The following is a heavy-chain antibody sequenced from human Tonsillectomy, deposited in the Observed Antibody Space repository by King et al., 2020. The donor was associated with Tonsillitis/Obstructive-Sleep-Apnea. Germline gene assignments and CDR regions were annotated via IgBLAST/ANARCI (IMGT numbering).Heavy chain of an antibody. D-gene: IGHD1-14*01. CDR1: GFTFSNAW. J-gene: IGHJ4*02. Sequence: VQLVESGGGLVKPGGSLRLSCAASGFTFSNAWMSWVRQAPGKGLEWVGRIKSKTDGWTTDYAAPVKGRFTISREDSKNSLYLQMNSLKTEDTAVYYCTTDIGNPDYWGQGTLVTVSS. V-gene: IGHV3-15*01. CDR3: TTDIGNPDY. CDR2: IKSKTDGWTT.